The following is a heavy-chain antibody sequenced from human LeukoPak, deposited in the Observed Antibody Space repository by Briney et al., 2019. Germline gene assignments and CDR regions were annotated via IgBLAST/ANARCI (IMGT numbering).Heavy chain of an antibody. CDR3: ARDRRGSFYTFDL. CDR2: VSHRGAT. CDR1: GASINGFF. V-gene: IGHV4-59*01. Sequence: SETLSLTCSVSGASINGFFWNWVRQTPEKGLEWIGYVSHRGATTSTPTLKSRVSITIDTSKSQISLTMTSVTAADSALYYCARDRRGSFYTFDLWGPGTTVSVS. D-gene: IGHD1-26*01. J-gene: IGHJ6*02.